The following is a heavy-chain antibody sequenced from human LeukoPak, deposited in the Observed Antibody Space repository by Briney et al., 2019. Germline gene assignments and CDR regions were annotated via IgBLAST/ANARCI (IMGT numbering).Heavy chain of an antibody. J-gene: IGHJ6*02. Sequence: PSETLSLTCTVSGGSISSYYWSWIRQPPGKGLEWIGYIYYSGSTNYNPSLKSRVTISVDTSKNQFSPKLSSVTAADTAVYYCARFPYYDILTGYYYGMDVWGQGTTVTVSS. CDR1: GGSISSYY. CDR3: ARFPYYDILTGYYYGMDV. CDR2: IYYSGST. D-gene: IGHD3-9*01. V-gene: IGHV4-59*01.